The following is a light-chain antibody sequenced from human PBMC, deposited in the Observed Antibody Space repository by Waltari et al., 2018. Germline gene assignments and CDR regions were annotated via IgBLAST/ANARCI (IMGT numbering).Light chain of an antibody. CDR2: GAS. J-gene: IGKJ3*01. V-gene: IGKV3-20*01. Sequence: EIVLTQSPGTLSLSPGDRATLSCRASQSIANNYVPWYRQRPGQPPSLLIYGASSRATGIPDRFSGSGSGTDFTLTISGLEPEDFAVYYCQQYGSTPGFTFGPGTKVDIK. CDR3: QQYGSTPGFT. CDR1: QSIANNY.